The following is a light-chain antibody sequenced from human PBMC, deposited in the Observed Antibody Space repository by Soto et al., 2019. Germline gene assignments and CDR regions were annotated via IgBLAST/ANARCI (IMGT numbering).Light chain of an antibody. V-gene: IGKV3-11*01. CDR2: DAS. CDR1: QSVSTY. Sequence: EIVLTQSPATLSLSPGERATLSCRASQSVSTYLAWYQQKPGQAPRPLIYDASNRATGIPARFSGSGSGTDFPLTISSLEPEDFAVYYCQQRSNWPRKFGQGTKVDTK. CDR3: QQRSNWPRK. J-gene: IGKJ1*01.